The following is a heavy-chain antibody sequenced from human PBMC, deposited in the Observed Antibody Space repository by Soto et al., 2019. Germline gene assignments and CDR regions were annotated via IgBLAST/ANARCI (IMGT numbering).Heavy chain of an antibody. D-gene: IGHD6-13*01. CDR3: ARESRSALGTVEH. CDR1: GASISAYY. V-gene: IGHV4-4*07. J-gene: IGHJ4*02. CDR2: IYASGNT. Sequence: QVQLQESGPGLVKPSETLSLTCTVSGASISAYYWSWIRQPAGKGLECIGRIYASGNTNYNPSLKSRVTMSVDTSKTQFSLTLNSVTAADTAVYYCARESRSALGTVEHWGRGTLVTVSS.